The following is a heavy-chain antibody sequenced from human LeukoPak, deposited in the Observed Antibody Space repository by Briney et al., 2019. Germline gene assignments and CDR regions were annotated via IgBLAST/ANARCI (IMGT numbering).Heavy chain of an antibody. CDR2: ISYAGSNK. J-gene: IGHJ6*02. CDR3: AKLGSQLEQRRDYYYGMDV. D-gene: IGHD1/OR15-1a*01. V-gene: IGHV3-30*18. Sequence: SGRSLRLSCAASGFTFSSYGMHWVRQAPGKGLEWVAVISYAGSNKCYADSVKGRFTISRDNSKNTLYLQMNSLRAEDTAVYYCAKLGSQLEQRRDYYYGMDVWGQGTTVTVSS. CDR1: GFTFSSYG.